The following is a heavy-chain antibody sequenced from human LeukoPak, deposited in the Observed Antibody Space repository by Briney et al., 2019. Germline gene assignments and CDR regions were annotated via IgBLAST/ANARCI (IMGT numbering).Heavy chain of an antibody. CDR1: GYSFGTYG. CDR2: LNSDGSSP. Sequence: GGSLRLSCAASGYSFGTYGMQWVRQAPGKGLVWVSRLNSDGSSPNYADSVKGRFTISRDNAKNTLYLHMNSLRAEDTAVYYCAREAFSSKGPFFFDFWGQGTLVTVSS. CDR3: AREAFSSKGPFFFDF. J-gene: IGHJ4*02. D-gene: IGHD6-6*01. V-gene: IGHV3-74*01.